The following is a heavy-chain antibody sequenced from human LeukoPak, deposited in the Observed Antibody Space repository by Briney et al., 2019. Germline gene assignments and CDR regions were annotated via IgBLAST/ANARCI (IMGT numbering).Heavy chain of an antibody. CDR2: ISWNSGSI. CDR1: EFTFSSYA. D-gene: IGHD5-12*01. J-gene: IGHJ3*02. V-gene: IGHV3-9*01. CDR3: AKDATIQVATSAVPDAFDI. Sequence: PGGSLRLSCAASEFTFSSYAMHWVRQAPGKGLEWVSGISWNSGSIGYADSVKGRFTISRDNAKNSLYLQMNSLRAEDTALYYCAKDATIQVATSAVPDAFDIWGQGTMVTVSS.